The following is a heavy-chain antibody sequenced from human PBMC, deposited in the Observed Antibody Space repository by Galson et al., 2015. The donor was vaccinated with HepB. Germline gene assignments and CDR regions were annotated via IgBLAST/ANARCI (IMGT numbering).Heavy chain of an antibody. CDR1: GFTFSSYG. J-gene: IGHJ4*02. CDR2: ISYDGSNK. D-gene: IGHD3-3*02. V-gene: IGHV3-30*03. Sequence: SLRLSCAASGFTFSSYGMHWVRQAPGKGLEWVAVISYDGSNKYYADSVKGRFTISRDNSKNTLYLQMNSLRAEDTAVYYCARDSGESSTDYWGQGTLVTVSS. CDR3: ARDSGESSTDY.